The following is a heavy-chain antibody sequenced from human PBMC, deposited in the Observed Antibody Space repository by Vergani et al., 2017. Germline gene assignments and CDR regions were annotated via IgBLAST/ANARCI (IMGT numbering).Heavy chain of an antibody. CDR2: IYHSGST. Sequence: QVQLPESGPGLVKPSETLSLTCAVSGYSISSGYYWGWIRQPPGKGLEWIGSIYHSGSTYYNPSLKSRVTISVDTSKNQFSLKLSSVTAADTAVYYCAREGHGGATLPTWGQGTLVTVSS. V-gene: IGHV4-38-2*02. J-gene: IGHJ4*02. CDR1: GYSISSGYY. CDR3: AREGHGGATLPT. D-gene: IGHD1-26*01.